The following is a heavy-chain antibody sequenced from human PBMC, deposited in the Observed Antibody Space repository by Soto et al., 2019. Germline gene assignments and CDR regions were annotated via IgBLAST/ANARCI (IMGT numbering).Heavy chain of an antibody. CDR3: ARISSYYDILANYYYYGMDV. CDR1: GVSLSNARMG. Sequence: SGPTLVKPPETLTLTCTVSGVSLSNARMGVSWIRQPPGKAPVWLAHIFSNDEKSYSTSLKSRLTISKDTSKSQVVLTMTNMDPVDTATYYCARISSYYDILANYYYYGMDVWGQGTTVTVSS. V-gene: IGHV2-26*01. D-gene: IGHD3-9*01. CDR2: IFSNDEK. J-gene: IGHJ6*02.